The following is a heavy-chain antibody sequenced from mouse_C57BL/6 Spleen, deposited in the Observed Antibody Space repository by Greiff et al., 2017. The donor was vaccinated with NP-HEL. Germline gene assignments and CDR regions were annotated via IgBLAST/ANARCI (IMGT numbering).Heavy chain of an antibody. CDR1: GYAFSSSW. J-gene: IGHJ3*01. Sequence: VQLQQSGPELVKPGASVKISCKASGYAFSSSWMNWVKQRPGKGLEWIGRIYPGDGDTNYNGKFKGKATLTADKSSSTAYMQLSSLTSEDSAVYFCARVPGGFAYWGQGTLVTVSA. D-gene: IGHD1-1*02. V-gene: IGHV1-82*01. CDR2: IYPGDGDT. CDR3: ARVPGGFAY.